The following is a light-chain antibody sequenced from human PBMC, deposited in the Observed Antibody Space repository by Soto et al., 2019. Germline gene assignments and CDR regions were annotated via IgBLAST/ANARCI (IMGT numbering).Light chain of an antibody. CDR2: EVS. V-gene: IGLV2-14*01. CDR1: SSDVGGYNY. J-gene: IGLJ1*01. Sequence: QSALTPPASVSGSPGRSITSSCTGTSSDVGGYNYVSWYQQQSGKAPKLMIHEVSNRPSGVSNRFSGSKSGNTASLTISGLQAEDEADYYCSSYTSSRAYVFGIGTKVTVL. CDR3: SSYTSSRAYV.